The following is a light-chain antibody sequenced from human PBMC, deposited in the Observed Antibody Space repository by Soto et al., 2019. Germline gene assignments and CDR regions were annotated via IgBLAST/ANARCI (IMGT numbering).Light chain of an antibody. Sequence: QSALTQPASVSGSPGQSITISCSGTSSDIGAFNYVSWYQQRPGKAPKLLIYEVSDRPSGVSSHFSGSKSGNTASLTISGLQAEDEADYYCSSHTSLATHVLLGGGTKLTVL. CDR2: EVS. CDR1: SSDIGAFNY. V-gene: IGLV2-14*01. CDR3: SSHTSLATHVL. J-gene: IGLJ2*01.